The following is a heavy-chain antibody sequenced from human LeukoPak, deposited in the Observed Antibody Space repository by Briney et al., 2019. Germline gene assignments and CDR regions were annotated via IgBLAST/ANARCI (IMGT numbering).Heavy chain of an antibody. CDR2: TYYSGST. CDR3: AREMGRDGYNLREGGYDY. CDR1: GGSISSYY. D-gene: IGHD5-24*01. J-gene: IGHJ4*02. Sequence: SESLSLTCTVSGGSISSYYWSWIRQPPGKGLEWIANTYYSGSTNYNPSLKSRVTISVDPSKNQFSLKLSSVTAADTAVYYCAREMGRDGYNLREGGYDYWGQGTLVTVHS. V-gene: IGHV4-59*01.